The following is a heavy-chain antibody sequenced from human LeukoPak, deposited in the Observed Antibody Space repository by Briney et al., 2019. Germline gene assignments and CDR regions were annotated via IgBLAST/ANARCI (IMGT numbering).Heavy chain of an antibody. V-gene: IGHV3-53*01. CDR2: IYTGGST. CDR3: ARDTSYASGSYYNGAAFDI. D-gene: IGHD3-10*01. CDR1: GFAVSSNY. Sequence: GGSLRLSCAASGFAVSSNYMSWVRQAPGKGLEWVSVIYTGGSTYYADSVKGRFTISRDRSKNTVYLQMNSLRAEDTAVYYCARDTSYASGSYYNGAAFDIWGQGTMVTVSS. J-gene: IGHJ3*02.